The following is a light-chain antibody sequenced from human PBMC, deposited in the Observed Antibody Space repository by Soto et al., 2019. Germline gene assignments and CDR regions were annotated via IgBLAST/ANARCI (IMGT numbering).Light chain of an antibody. CDR3: QKYNSAPQT. CDR2: AAS. J-gene: IGKJ1*01. CDR1: QGISNY. V-gene: IGKV1-27*01. Sequence: DMQRTQSPSSLSAAGGDRVTITCRASQGISNYLAWYQQKPGKVPKLLIYAASTLQSGVPSRFSGSGSGTAFTLTLRTLQPDDAAPYYCQKYNSAPQTFGQGTKVDIK.